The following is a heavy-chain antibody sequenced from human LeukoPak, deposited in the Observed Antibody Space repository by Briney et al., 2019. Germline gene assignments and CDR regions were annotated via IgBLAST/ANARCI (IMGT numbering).Heavy chain of an antibody. J-gene: IGHJ3*02. CDR3: AKALRFLEWLLWGDAFDI. CDR1: GFTVSSNY. CDR2: IYSGGDT. D-gene: IGHD3-3*01. V-gene: IGHV3-66*01. Sequence: PGGSLRLSCAASGFTVSSNYMGWVRQAPGKGLEWVSVIYSGGDTYYADSVKGRFTISRDNSKNMIYLEMSSLKAEDTAVYYCAKALRFLEWLLWGDAFDIWGQGTMVTVSS.